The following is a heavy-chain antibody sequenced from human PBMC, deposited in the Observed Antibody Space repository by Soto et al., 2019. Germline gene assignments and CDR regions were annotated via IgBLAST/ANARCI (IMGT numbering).Heavy chain of an antibody. CDR2: IYYSGST. Sequence: SETLSLTCTVSGGSISSYYWSWIRQPPGKGLEWIGYIYYSGSTNYNPSLKSRVTISVDTSKNQFSLKLSSVTAADTAVYYCARDYGSGSYSPFDYWGQGTLVTVSS. J-gene: IGHJ4*02. CDR3: ARDYGSGSYSPFDY. CDR1: GGSISSYY. V-gene: IGHV4-59*01. D-gene: IGHD3-10*01.